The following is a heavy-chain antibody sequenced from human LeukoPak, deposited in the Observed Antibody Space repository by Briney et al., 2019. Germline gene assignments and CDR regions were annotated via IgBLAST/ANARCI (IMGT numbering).Heavy chain of an antibody. CDR3: ARDATMVRGGSAFDI. D-gene: IGHD3-10*01. CDR1: GYTFTGYY. J-gene: IGHJ3*02. CDR2: INPNSGGT. V-gene: IGHV1-2*04. Sequence: ASVKVSCKASGYTFTGYYMHWVRQAPGQGLEWMGWINPNSGGTNYAQKFQGWVTMTRDTSISTAYMELSRLRSDDTAVYYCARDATMVRGGSAFDIWGQGTMVTVSS.